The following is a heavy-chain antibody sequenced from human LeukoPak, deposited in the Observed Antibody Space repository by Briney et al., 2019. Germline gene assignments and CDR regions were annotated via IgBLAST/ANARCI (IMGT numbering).Heavy chain of an antibody. V-gene: IGHV3-33*01. D-gene: IGHD2-21*02. CDR1: GFTFSSYG. CDR3: ARGYCGGDCYGD. J-gene: IGHJ1*01. CDR2: IWYDGSNK. Sequence: HPGGSLRLSCAASGFTFSSYGMHWVRQAPGKGLEWVAVIWYDGSNKYYADSVKGRFTISRDNSKNTLYLQMNSLRAEDMAVYYCARGYCGGDCYGDWGQGTLVTVSS.